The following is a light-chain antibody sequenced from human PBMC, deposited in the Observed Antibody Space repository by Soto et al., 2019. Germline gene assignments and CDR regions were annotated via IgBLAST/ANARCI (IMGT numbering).Light chain of an antibody. CDR3: QESYSTPSVT. CDR1: QSISAY. V-gene: IGKV1-39*01. J-gene: IGKJ3*01. CDR2: AAS. Sequence: DIQITQSPSSISSSVAERVTITCVASQSISAYLNWYQQKPGKAPKLLIYAASSLQSGVPSRFSGSGSGTDFTLTISSVQPEDFATYYCQESYSTPSVTFGPGTKVDIK.